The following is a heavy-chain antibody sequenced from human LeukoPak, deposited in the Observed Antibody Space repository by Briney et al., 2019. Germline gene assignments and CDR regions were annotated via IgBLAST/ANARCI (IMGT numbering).Heavy chain of an antibody. CDR1: GYTFTSYA. CDR2: INTNTGNP. V-gene: IGHV7-4-1*02. J-gene: IGHJ6*03. CDR3: ARVNSGYDSYYMDV. D-gene: IGHD5-12*01. Sequence: ASVKVSCKASGYTFTSYAMNWVRQAPGQGLEWMGWINTNTGNPTYAQGFTGRFVFSLDTSVSTAYLQISSLTAEDTAVYYCARVNSGYDSYYMDVWGKGTTVTVSS.